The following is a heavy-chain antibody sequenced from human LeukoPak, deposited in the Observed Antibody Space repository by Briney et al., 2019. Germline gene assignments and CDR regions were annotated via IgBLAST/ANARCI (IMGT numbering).Heavy chain of an antibody. J-gene: IGHJ2*01. CDR1: GGSIRSSSYY. V-gene: IGHV4-39*01. Sequence: SETLSHTSTVPGGSIRSSSYYWGWIRQPPGKWLEWIVSIYYSGSTYKNPSLRSRSTISVATSRKQCSLKLTSVTAADTAVYYCARINQNCGGDCYFYWYFDLWGRGTLVTVSS. CDR2: IYYSGST. CDR3: ARINQNCGGDCYFYWYFDL. D-gene: IGHD2-21*02.